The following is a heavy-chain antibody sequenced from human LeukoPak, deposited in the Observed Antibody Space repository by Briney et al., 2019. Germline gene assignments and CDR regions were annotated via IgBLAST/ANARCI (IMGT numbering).Heavy chain of an antibody. V-gene: IGHV3-7*03. D-gene: IGHD3-3*01. CDR2: IKQDGSEK. Sequence: PGGSLRLSCAASGFTFSRYWMSWVRQAPGKGLEWAANIKQDGSEKYCVDSVKGRFTISRDNAKNSLYLQMNSLRAEDTALYYCARDSIFGVVINYMDVWGKGTTVTVSS. CDR1: GFTFSRYW. J-gene: IGHJ6*03. CDR3: ARDSIFGVVINYMDV.